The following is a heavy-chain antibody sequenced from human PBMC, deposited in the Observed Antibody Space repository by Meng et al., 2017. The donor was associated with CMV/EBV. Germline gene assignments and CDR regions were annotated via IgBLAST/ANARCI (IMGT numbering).Heavy chain of an antibody. CDR2: INPNSGGT. V-gene: IGHV1-2*02. J-gene: IGHJ4*02. CDR3: ARGYATQRLVRYYFDY. D-gene: IGHD6-13*01. CDR1: GYTFTGHY. Sequence: ASVKVSCKASGYTFTGHYMHWVRQAPGQGLEWMGWINPNSGGTNYAQKFQGRVTMTRDTSISTAYMELSRLRSDDTAVYYCARGYATQRLVRYYFDYWGQGTLVTVSS.